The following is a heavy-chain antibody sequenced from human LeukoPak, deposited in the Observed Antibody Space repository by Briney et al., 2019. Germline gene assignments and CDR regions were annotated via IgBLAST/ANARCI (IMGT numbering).Heavy chain of an antibody. Sequence: GGSLRLSCAASGFTFSSYAMHWVRQAPGKGLEWVAVISYDGSNKYYADSVKGRFTISRDNSKNTLYLQMNSLRAEDTAVYYCARSPEGYYYDSSGSNLDYWGQGTLVTVSS. CDR2: ISYDGSNK. V-gene: IGHV3-30*04. J-gene: IGHJ4*02. CDR3: ARSPEGYYYDSSGSNLDY. D-gene: IGHD3-22*01. CDR1: GFTFSSYA.